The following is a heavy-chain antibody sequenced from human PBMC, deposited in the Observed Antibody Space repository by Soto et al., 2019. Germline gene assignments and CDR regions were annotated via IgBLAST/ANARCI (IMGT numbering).Heavy chain of an antibody. V-gene: IGHV4-31*03. CDR3: ARSPGYRFDY. D-gene: IGHD5-18*01. Sequence: SETLSLTCTVSGGSIGSGGYYWSWIRQHPGKGLEWIGYIYYSGITYYNPSLKSRVTISVDTSKNQFSLKLSSVTAADTAVYYCARSPGYRFDYWGQGTLVTVSS. CDR1: GGSIGSGGYY. CDR2: IYYSGIT. J-gene: IGHJ4*02.